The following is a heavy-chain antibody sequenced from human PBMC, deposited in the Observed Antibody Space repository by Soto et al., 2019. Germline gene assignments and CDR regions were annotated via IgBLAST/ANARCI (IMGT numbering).Heavy chain of an antibody. CDR1: GFTFSSYG. CDR2: ISYDGRSK. CDR3: AKDDSELGPDVPNFYFDH. D-gene: IGHD2-2*01. J-gene: IGHJ4*02. V-gene: IGHV3-30*18. Sequence: PGGSLRLSCAASGFTFSSYGMHWVRQAPGKGLEWLAVISYDGRSKYYADSMKGRFTISRDNSKNTLYLQMNSLRPDDTAVYYCAKDDSELGPDVPNFYFDHWGQGTLVPVSS.